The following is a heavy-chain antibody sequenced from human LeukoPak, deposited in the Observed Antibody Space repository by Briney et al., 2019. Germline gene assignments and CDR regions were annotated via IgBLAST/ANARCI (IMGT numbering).Heavy chain of an antibody. V-gene: IGHV3-48*03. J-gene: IGHJ6*03. Sequence: GGSLRLSCAASGFTFSSYEMNWVRQAPGKGLEWVSYISSSGSTKYYADSVKGRFTISRDNAKNSLYPQMNSLRAEDTAVYYCARDAETEHIVVVTAIRLGYYYYMDVWGKGTTVTVSS. CDR1: GFTFSSYE. CDR2: ISSSGSTK. CDR3: ARDAETEHIVVVTAIRLGYYYYMDV. D-gene: IGHD2-21*02.